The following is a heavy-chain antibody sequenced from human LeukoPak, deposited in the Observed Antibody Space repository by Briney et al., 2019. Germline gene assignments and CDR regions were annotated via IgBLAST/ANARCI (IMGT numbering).Heavy chain of an antibody. D-gene: IGHD3-22*01. CDR2: ISYDGSNK. CDR3: ARDDSSGYYYSGVDY. V-gene: IGHV3-30-3*01. CDR1: GFTFSSYA. Sequence: GGSLRLSCAASGFTFSSYAMDWVRQAPGKGLEWVAIISYDGSNKYYADSVKGRFTISRDNSKNTLYLQMNSLRAEDTAVYYCARDDSSGYYYSGVDYWGQGTLVTVSS. J-gene: IGHJ4*02.